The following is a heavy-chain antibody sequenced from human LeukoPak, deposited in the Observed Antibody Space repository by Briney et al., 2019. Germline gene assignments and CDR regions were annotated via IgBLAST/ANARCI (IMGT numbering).Heavy chain of an antibody. CDR3: ARHVTTIFGVVVQRAFDI. V-gene: IGHV4-59*11. Sequence: SETLSLTCTVSGGSIGSHYWSWIRQPPGKGLEWIGYIYYSGSTNYNPSLKSRVTISVDTSKNQFSLKLSSVTAADTAVYYCARHVTTIFGVVVQRAFDIWGQGTMVTVSS. CDR2: IYYSGST. D-gene: IGHD3-3*01. CDR1: GGSIGSHY. J-gene: IGHJ3*02.